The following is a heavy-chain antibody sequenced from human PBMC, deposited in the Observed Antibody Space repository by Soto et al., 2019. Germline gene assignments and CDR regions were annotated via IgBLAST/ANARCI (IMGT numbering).Heavy chain of an antibody. V-gene: IGHV4-39*01. J-gene: IGHJ4*02. CDR1: GDSIGTTHSY. Sequence: QVQLLESGPGLVKPSETLSLTCTVSGDSIGTTHSYWAWIRQSPGKGLGWLGNIHYSGSTYYMPSLRSRVTLSVDTSKNQFSLRLTSVTAEDTAVYYCARHEGNGNVWPLDYWGQGILVTVSS. CDR2: IHYSGST. CDR3: ARHEGNGNVWPLDY. D-gene: IGHD2-8*01.